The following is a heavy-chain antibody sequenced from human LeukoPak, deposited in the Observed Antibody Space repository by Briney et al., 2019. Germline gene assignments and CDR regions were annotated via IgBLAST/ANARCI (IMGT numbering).Heavy chain of an antibody. V-gene: IGHV3-64*02. J-gene: IGHJ4*02. Sequence: GGSLRLSCAASGFTLRSFSMHWVRQSPGRGLEYVSAINYNGGTTYYADSVKDRFTISRDDSRNTLYLQMASPRDEDMGVYYCARVGPATAFDYWGQGTQVTVSS. CDR3: ARVGPATAFDY. CDR2: INYNGGTT. CDR1: GFTLRSFS.